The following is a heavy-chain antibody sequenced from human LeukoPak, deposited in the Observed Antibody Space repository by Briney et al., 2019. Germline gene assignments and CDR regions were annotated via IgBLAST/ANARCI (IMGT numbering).Heavy chain of an antibody. V-gene: IGHV4-38-2*02. J-gene: IGHJ5*02. Sequence: SETLSLTCTVSGDSISSGYYRCCIRQPPGKGLEWIASVYHSGSTYYNPSLKSRVNVSVDTSKNYFSLLLTAVTAAATAEYYCARLVHCKRVSCYGWFEPWGQGILVTVSS. D-gene: IGHD2-2*01. CDR3: ARLVHCKRVSCYGWFEP. CDR1: GDSISSGYY. CDR2: VYHSGST.